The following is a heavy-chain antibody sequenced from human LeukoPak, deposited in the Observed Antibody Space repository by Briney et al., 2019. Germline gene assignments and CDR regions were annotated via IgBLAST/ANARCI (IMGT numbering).Heavy chain of an antibody. CDR3: ARDRRTSGMDV. CDR2: ISSSGSTK. CDR1: GFTFSSYE. V-gene: IGHV3-48*03. Sequence: PGGSLRLSCAAPGFTFSSYEMNWVRQAPGKGLEWVSYISSSGSTKYYADSVKGRFTISRDNAKNSLYLQMNSLRAEDTAVYYCARDRRTSGMDVWGQGTTVTVSS. J-gene: IGHJ6*02.